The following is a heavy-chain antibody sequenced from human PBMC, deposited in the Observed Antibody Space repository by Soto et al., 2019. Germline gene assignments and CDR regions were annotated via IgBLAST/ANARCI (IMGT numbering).Heavy chain of an antibody. CDR1: GFTFTNAW. D-gene: IGHD3-10*01. CDR3: ATDSPYYYASGTYYKFDC. Sequence: GGSLRLSCAASGFTFTNAWMNWVRQAPGKGLEWVGRIKSEPDGGTTEYAAPVKGRFTISRDDSKTTVYLQMDSLKTEDTAVYYCATDSPYYYASGTYYKFDCWGQGTLVTVSS. J-gene: IGHJ4*02. V-gene: IGHV3-15*07. CDR2: IKSEPDGGTT.